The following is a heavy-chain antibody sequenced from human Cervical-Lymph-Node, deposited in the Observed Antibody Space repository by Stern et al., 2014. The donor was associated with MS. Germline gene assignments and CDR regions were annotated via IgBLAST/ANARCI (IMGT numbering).Heavy chain of an antibody. V-gene: IGHV3-23*04. CDR3: AKGCYGDFCYFEY. CDR2: ISASGGTT. D-gene: IGHD4-17*01. Sequence: EVHLVESGGGLVQPGGSLRLSCAASGFTFSSYGMSWVRQTPGKGLEWVSGISASGGTTYHADSVKGRFTISRDNSKNTLYLQMNSLRAEDTAVYYCAKGCYGDFCYFEYWGQGTLVTVSS. J-gene: IGHJ4*02. CDR1: GFTFSSYG.